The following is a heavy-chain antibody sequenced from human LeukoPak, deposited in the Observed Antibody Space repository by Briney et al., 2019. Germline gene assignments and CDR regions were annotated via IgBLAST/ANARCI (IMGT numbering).Heavy chain of an antibody. CDR1: GFTFSSYW. V-gene: IGHV3-7*01. D-gene: IGHD3-10*01. CDR2: IKQDGSEK. CDR3: ARDYSMVRGVTYFDY. Sequence: GGSLRLSCAASGFTFSSYWMSWVRQAPGKGLEWVANIKQDGSEKYYVDSVKGRFTISRDNAKNSLYLQMNSLRAEDTAVYYCARDYSMVRGVTYFDYWGQGTLVTVSS. J-gene: IGHJ4*02.